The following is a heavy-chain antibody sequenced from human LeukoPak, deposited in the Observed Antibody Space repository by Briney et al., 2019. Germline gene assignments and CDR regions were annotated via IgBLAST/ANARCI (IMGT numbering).Heavy chain of an antibody. CDR2: ISSSSSYI. Sequence: GGSLRLSCAASGFTFSSYSMNWVRQAPGKGLEWVSSISSSSSYIYYADSVKGRFTISRDNAKNSLYLQMNSLRAEDTAVYYRARDSSPCPMDVWGQGTTVTVSS. J-gene: IGHJ6*02. V-gene: IGHV3-21*01. CDR1: GFTFSSYS. CDR3: ARDSSPCPMDV.